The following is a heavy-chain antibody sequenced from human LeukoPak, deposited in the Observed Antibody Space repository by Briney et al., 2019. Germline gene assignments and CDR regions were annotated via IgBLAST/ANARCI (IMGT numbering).Heavy chain of an antibody. Sequence: SETLSLTCAVYGGSLSGYYWSWIRQPPGKGLEWIGEINHSGSTNYNPSLKSRVTISVDTSKNQFSLKLSSVTAADTAVYHCARGGKTVIMDDWFDPWGQGTLVTVSS. V-gene: IGHV4-34*01. D-gene: IGHD3-10*01. CDR2: INHSGST. CDR1: GGSLSGYY. CDR3: ARGGKTVIMDDWFDP. J-gene: IGHJ5*02.